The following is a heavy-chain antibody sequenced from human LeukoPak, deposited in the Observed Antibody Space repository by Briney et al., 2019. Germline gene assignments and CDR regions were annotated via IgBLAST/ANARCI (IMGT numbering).Heavy chain of an antibody. D-gene: IGHD3-10*01. Sequence: PGGSLRLSCAASGFTFSSYGMHWVRQAPGKGLEWVAFIRYDGSNKYYADSVKGRFTISRDNSKNTLYLQMNSLRAEDTAVYYCAGSSTYYYGSGSSDFDYWGQGTLVTVSS. CDR2: IRYDGSNK. CDR3: AGSSTYYYGSGSSDFDY. J-gene: IGHJ4*02. V-gene: IGHV3-30*02. CDR1: GFTFSSYG.